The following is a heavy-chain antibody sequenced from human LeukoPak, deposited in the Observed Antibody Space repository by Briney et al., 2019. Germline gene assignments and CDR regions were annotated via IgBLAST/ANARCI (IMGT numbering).Heavy chain of an antibody. CDR3: ARVRRYYYGMDV. CDR2: MNPNSGDT. J-gene: IGHJ6*02. Sequence: ASVKVSCNASGYTLTDSYIHCVREAPGQGLEWMGWMNPNSGDTNSAQSFQGRVTMTRETSISTAYMELSRLRFDDTAVYYCARVRRYYYGMDVWGQGTTVTVSS. V-gene: IGHV1-2*02. CDR1: GYTLTDSY.